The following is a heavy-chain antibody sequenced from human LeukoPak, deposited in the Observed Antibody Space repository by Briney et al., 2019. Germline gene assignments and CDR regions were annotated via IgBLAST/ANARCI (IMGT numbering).Heavy chain of an antibody. CDR3: ARGYCSGGSCSPVWLDP. Sequence: PGGSLRLSCAASGFTVSTSYMSWVRLAPGKGLEWVPVIYTGGSTYYADSVKGRFTISRDNSKNTLYLQMNSLRAEDTAVYYCARGYCSGGSCSPVWLDPWGQGTLVTVPS. D-gene: IGHD2-15*01. V-gene: IGHV3-53*01. CDR1: GFTVSTSY. J-gene: IGHJ5*02. CDR2: IYTGGST.